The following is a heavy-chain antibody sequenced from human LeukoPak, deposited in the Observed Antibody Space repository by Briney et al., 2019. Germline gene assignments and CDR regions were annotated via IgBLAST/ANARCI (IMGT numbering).Heavy chain of an antibody. CDR3: ARGPTVTTYSDY. V-gene: IGHV3-21*01. CDR2: ISSSSSYI. D-gene: IGHD4-17*01. J-gene: IGHJ4*02. CDR1: GFTFSSYS. Sequence: GGSLRLSCAASGFTFSSYSMNWVRQAPGKGLEWVSSISSSSSYIYYADSVKGRFTISRDNAKNSLYLQMNSLRAEDTAVYYCARGPTVTTYSDYWGQGTLVTVSS.